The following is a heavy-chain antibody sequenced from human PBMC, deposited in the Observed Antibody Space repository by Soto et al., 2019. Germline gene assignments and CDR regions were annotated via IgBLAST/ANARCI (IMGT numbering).Heavy chain of an antibody. CDR2: IYHSGST. CDR1: GYSISTGFN. Sequence: KSSETLSLTCAVSGYSISTGFNWAWIRQPPGKGMEWIGSIYHSGSTYYNLSLKSRVTISSDASKNQISLKLISVTAPDTALYYFARDCATGFYQLASSGQGTRDTVSP. V-gene: IGHV4-38-2*02. CDR3: ARDCATGFYQLAS. J-gene: IGHJ4*02. D-gene: IGHD2-2*01.